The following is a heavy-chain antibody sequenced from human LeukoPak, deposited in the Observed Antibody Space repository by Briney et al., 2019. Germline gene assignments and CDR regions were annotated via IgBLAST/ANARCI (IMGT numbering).Heavy chain of an antibody. J-gene: IGHJ4*02. Sequence: SETLSLTCAVYGGSFSGYYWSWIRRPPGKGLAWIGEINHSGSTNYNPSLKSRVTISVDTSKNQFSLKLSSVTAADTAVYYCARVGYDFWSGYYAMPYYFDYWGQGTLVTVSS. CDR1: GGSFSGYY. CDR2: INHSGST. V-gene: IGHV4-34*01. CDR3: ARVGYDFWSGYYAMPYYFDY. D-gene: IGHD3-3*01.